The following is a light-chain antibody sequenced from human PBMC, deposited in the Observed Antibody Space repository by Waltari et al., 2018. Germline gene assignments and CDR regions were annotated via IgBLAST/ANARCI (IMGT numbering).Light chain of an antibody. Sequence: QSALAQPPSASGSPGQSVTISCTGTSSDVGGYNYVSWYQQHPGQAPKLMIYEVSKRPSGVPDRFSGSKSGNTASLTVSGLRPEDEANYYCSSYAGNNNLAVFGTGTKVTVL. CDR2: EVS. J-gene: IGLJ1*01. V-gene: IGLV2-8*01. CDR1: SSDVGGYNY. CDR3: SSYAGNNNLAV.